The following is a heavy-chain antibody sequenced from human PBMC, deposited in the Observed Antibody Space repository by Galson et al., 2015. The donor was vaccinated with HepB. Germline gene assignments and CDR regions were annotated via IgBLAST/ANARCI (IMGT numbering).Heavy chain of an antibody. CDR3: ARDSVYDSSGYSTIDY. V-gene: IGHV3-33*01. CDR1: GFTFSSYG. J-gene: IGHJ4*02. D-gene: IGHD3-22*01. Sequence: SLRLSCAASGFTFSSYGMHWVRQAPGKGLEWVAVIWYDGSNKYYADSVKGRFTISRDNSKNTLYLQMNSLRAEDTAVYYCARDSVYDSSGYSTIDYWGQGTLVTVSS. CDR2: IWYDGSNK.